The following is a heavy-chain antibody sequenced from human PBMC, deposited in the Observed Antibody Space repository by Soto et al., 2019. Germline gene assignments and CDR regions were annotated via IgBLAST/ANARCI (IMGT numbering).Heavy chain of an antibody. D-gene: IGHD4-17*01. CDR3: AKGHGDYVGVSPVWFDP. CDR1: GFTFSSYW. CDR2: INSDGSST. V-gene: IGHV3-74*01. J-gene: IGHJ5*02. Sequence: GGSLRLSCAASGFTFSSYWMHWVRQAPGKGLVWVSRINSDGSSTYYADSVKGRFTISRDNSKNTLYLQMNSLRAEDTAVYYCAKGHGDYVGVSPVWFDPWGQGTLVTVSS.